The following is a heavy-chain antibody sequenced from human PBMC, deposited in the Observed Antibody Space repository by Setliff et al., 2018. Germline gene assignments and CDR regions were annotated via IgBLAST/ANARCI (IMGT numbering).Heavy chain of an antibody. J-gene: IGHJ6*03. V-gene: IGHV4-61*09. D-gene: IGHD6-19*01. CDR2: IYTSGST. CDR1: GGSFSSGSDY. CDR3: ARAISGWYSAHYYYMDV. Sequence: PSETLSLTCAVYGGSFSSGSDYWTWIRQPAGKGLEWIGHIYTSGSTNYNPSLKSRVTISVDASKNQLSLNLRSVTAADTAVYYCARAISGWYSAHYYYMDVWGKGTTVTVSS.